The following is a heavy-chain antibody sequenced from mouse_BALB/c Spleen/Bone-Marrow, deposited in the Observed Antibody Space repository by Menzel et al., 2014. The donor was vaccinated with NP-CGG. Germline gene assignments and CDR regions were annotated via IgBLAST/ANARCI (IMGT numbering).Heavy chain of an antibody. V-gene: IGHV1-14*01. CDR1: GYTFSSYV. D-gene: IGHD3-1*01. Sequence: EVQLQQSGPELVKPGTSVKMSCKASGYTFSSYVIHWVKQKPGQGLEWIGYINPYNDVTNYNEKFKGKATLTSDKSSSTASMELSSLTSEDSAVYYCARWPARALSWFTYWGQGTLVTVSA. CDR2: INPYNDVT. J-gene: IGHJ3*01. CDR3: ARWPARALSWFTY.